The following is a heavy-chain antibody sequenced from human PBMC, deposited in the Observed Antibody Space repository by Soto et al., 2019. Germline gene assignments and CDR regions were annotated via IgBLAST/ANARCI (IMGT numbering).Heavy chain of an antibody. D-gene: IGHD6-19*01. J-gene: IGHJ3*02. Sequence: GASVKVSCTASGYTFTSYYMHWVRQAPGQGLEWMGIINPSGGSTSYAQKFQGRVTMTRDTSTSTVYMELSSLRSEDTAVYYCARILGRAVAGYHGGAFERCGHGKLVTVS. CDR3: ARILGRAVAGYHGGAFER. CDR1: GYTFTSYY. CDR2: INPSGGST. V-gene: IGHV1-46*01.